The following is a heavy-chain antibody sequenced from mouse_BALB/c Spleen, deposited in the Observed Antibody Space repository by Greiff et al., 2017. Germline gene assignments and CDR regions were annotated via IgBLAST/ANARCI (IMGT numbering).Heavy chain of an antibody. J-gene: IGHJ2*01. D-gene: IGHD1-1*01. V-gene: IGHV1S56*01. CDR2: IYPGNVNT. CDR3: ARGSSPGYFDY. Sequence: QVQLQQSGPELVKPGASVRISCKASGYTFTSYYIHWVKQRPGQGLEWIGWIYPGNVNTKYNEKFKGKATLTADKSSSTAYMQLSSLTSEDSAVYFCARGSSPGYFDYWGQGTTLTVSS. CDR1: GYTFTSYY.